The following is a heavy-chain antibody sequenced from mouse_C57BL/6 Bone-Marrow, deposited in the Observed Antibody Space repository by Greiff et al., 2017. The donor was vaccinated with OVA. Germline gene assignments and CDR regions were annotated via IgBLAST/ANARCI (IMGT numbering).Heavy chain of an antibody. CDR3: TSPPIYYYGSPWFAY. Sequence: EVKVVESGEGLVKPGGSLKLSCAASGFTFSSYAMSWVRQTPEKRLEWVAYISSGGDYIYYADTVKGRFTISRDNARNTLYLQMSSLKSEDTAMYYCTSPPIYYYGSPWFAYWGQGTLVTVSA. CDR2: ISSGGDYI. CDR1: GFTFSSYA. V-gene: IGHV5-9-1*02. J-gene: IGHJ3*01. D-gene: IGHD1-1*01.